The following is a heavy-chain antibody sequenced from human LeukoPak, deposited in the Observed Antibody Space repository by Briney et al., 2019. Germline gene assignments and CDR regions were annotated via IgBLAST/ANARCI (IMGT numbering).Heavy chain of an antibody. D-gene: IGHD6-19*01. V-gene: IGHV3-15*01. CDR2: IKSKTDGGTT. J-gene: IGHJ4*02. CDR3: TTLSGWSELDY. CDR1: GFTFSNAW. Sequence: PGGSLRLSCAASGFTFSNAWMSWVRQAPGKGLEWVGRIKSKTDGGTTDYAAPVKGRFTISRDDSKNTLYLQMNSLKTEDTVVYYCTTLSGWSELDYWGQGTLVTVSS.